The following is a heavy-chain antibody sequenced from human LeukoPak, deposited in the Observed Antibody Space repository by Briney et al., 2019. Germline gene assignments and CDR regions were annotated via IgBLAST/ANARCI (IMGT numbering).Heavy chain of an antibody. J-gene: IGHJ6*03. CDR1: GFTFSSYA. CDR3: AKSYGDYVSYYYYYYMDV. CDR2: ISYDGSNK. D-gene: IGHD4-17*01. Sequence: PGGSLRLSCAGSGFTFSSYAMHWVRQAPGKGLEWVAVISYDGSNKYYADSVKGRFTISRDNSKNTLYLQMNSLRAEDTAVYYCAKSYGDYVSYYYYYYMDVWGKGTTVTISS. V-gene: IGHV3-30*04.